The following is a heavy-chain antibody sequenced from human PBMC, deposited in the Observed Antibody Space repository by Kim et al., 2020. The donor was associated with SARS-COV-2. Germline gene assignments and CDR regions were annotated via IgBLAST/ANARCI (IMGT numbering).Heavy chain of an antibody. D-gene: IGHD3-16*01. Sequence: SVKVSCKASGGTFNSYTLSWVRQAPGKGPEWMGRIVPMLDKTDYAQKFQGRFTITADESTSTVFMELSSLRSEDTAIYYCARVASLLGEDYWGQGTLVT. J-gene: IGHJ4*02. CDR3: ARVASLLGEDY. V-gene: IGHV1-69*08. CDR1: GGTFNSYT. CDR2: IVPMLDKT.